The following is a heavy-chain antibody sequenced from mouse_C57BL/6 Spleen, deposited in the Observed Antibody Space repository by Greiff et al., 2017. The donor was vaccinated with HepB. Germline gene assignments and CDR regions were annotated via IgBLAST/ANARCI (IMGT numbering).Heavy chain of an antibody. CDR1: GFTFSDYG. J-gene: IGHJ4*01. CDR3: ARSEGIYYDYDVAMDY. D-gene: IGHD2-4*01. CDR2: ISSGSSTI. V-gene: IGHV5-17*01. Sequence: EVQGVESGGGLVKPGGSLKLSCAASGFTFSDYGMHWVRQAPEKGLEWVAYISSGSSTIYYADTVKGRFPISRDNAKNTLFLQMTSLRSEDTAMYYCARSEGIYYDYDVAMDYWGQGTSVTVSS.